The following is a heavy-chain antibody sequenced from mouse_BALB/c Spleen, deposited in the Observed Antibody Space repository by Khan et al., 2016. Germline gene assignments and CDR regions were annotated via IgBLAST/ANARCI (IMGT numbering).Heavy chain of an antibody. CDR3: ASYRYGYATDY. Sequence: EVELVESGGGLVQPGGSRKLSCAASGFTFSSFGMHWVRQAPEKGLEWVAYISRGSSTIYYADTVKGRFTISRDNPKNTLFLQMTSLRSEDTAMYFCASYRYGYATDYWGQGTSVTVSS. J-gene: IGHJ4*01. CDR2: ISRGSSTI. D-gene: IGHD2-14*01. CDR1: GFTFSSFG. V-gene: IGHV5-17*02.